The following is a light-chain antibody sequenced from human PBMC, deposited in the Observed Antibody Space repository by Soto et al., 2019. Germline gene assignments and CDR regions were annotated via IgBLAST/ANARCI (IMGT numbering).Light chain of an antibody. CDR3: ETWDSHTRV. V-gene: IGLV4-60*02. CDR2: LEGSGSY. CDR1: SGHSSYI. Sequence: QSVLTQSSSASASLGSSVKLTCTLSSGHSSYIIAWHQQQPGKAPRYLMKLEGSGSYNKGSGVPDRFSGSSSGADRYLTISTLQFEDEADYYCETWDSHTRVFGGGTKLTVL. J-gene: IGLJ3*02.